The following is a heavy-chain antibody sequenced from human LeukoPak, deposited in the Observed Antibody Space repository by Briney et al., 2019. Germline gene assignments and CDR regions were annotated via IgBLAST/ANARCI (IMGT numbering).Heavy chain of an antibody. J-gene: IGHJ4*02. CDR3: ARGPRYSFY. Sequence: GGSLRLSCAASGFIVSHNYMTWVRQAPGKGLEWISVIYIDGTTYYADSVKGRFTISRDQADNTLYLQMNTLRDEDTAVYYCARGPRYSFYWGQGTLVSVSS. D-gene: IGHD6-13*01. CDR1: GFIVSHNY. V-gene: IGHV3-53*01. CDR2: IYIDGTT.